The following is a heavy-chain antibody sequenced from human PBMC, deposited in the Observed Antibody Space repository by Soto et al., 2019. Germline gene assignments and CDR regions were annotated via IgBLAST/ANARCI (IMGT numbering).Heavy chain of an antibody. D-gene: IGHD3-10*01. CDR3: AAGEPLNY. CDR1: GFTFSNYG. Sequence: GVSLRLSCAASGFTFSNYGMHWVRQAPGKGLEWVAIIWYDGSNKYYADSVKGRFTISRDNSKNTVYLQMNSLRAEDTAMYYCAAGEPLNYRGQGTLVTVSS. J-gene: IGHJ4*02. V-gene: IGHV3-33*01. CDR2: IWYDGSNK.